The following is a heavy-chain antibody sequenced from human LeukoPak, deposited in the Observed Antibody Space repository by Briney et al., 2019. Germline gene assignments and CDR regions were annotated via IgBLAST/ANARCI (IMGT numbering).Heavy chain of an antibody. CDR1: GFTFSSYS. CDR2: ISSSSSTI. J-gene: IGHJ4*02. Sequence: SGGSLRLSCAASGFTFSSYSMNWVRQAPGKGLEWVSYISSSSSTIYYADSVKGRFTISRDNAKNSLYLQMNSLRAEDTAVYYCARGGPQAPYWGQGTLVTVSS. CDR3: ARGGPQAPY. V-gene: IGHV3-48*01.